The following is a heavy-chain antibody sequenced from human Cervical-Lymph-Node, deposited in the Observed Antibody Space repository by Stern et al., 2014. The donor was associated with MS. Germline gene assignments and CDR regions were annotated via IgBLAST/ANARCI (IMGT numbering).Heavy chain of an antibody. Sequence: EVQLVESGGGLVQPGGSLKLSCAASGILFSGASMHWVRQPSGQGLEWIGRIRSKTNAYTATYTASVKGRFTISRDDSKDTTYLQMNSLKTEDTAVYYCVSDGSGWRNWGQGTLVTVSS. D-gene: IGHD3-10*01. CDR3: VSDGSGWRN. J-gene: IGHJ4*02. CDR2: IRSKTNAYTA. CDR1: GILFSGAS. V-gene: IGHV3-73*01.